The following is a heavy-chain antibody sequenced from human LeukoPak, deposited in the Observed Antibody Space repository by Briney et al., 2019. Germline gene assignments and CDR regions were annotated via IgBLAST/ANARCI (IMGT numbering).Heavy chain of an antibody. Sequence: SETLSLTCTVSGGSISSSSYFRGWIRQPPGKGLEWIGSIFYSGSTYYNPSLNSRVTISIDTSENQFSLRLSSVTAADTAVYYCARQMNTVTADYWGQGTLVTVSS. CDR3: ARQMNTVTADY. J-gene: IGHJ4*02. CDR1: GGSISSSSYF. CDR2: IFYSGST. V-gene: IGHV4-39*01. D-gene: IGHD4-17*01.